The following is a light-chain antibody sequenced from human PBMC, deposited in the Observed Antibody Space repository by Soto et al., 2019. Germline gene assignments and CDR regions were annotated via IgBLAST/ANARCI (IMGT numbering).Light chain of an antibody. CDR1: QSVSNN. V-gene: IGKV3D-15*01. Sequence: EIVLTQSPATLSVSPGERAALSCRASQSVSNNLAWYQQKPGQPPRLLIFGASTRATGIPARFSGSGSEAEFALTISTLQSEDFAVYYCQHYSVRPLTFGGGTKVEIK. CDR2: GAS. CDR3: QHYSVRPLT. J-gene: IGKJ4*01.